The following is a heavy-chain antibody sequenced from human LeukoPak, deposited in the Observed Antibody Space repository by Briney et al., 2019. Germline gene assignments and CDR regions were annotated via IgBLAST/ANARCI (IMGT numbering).Heavy chain of an antibody. CDR2: ISAYNGNT. CDR3: ARDRGDSSDYGIPAEIPAQRIDY. J-gene: IGHJ4*02. D-gene: IGHD3-22*01. Sequence: GASVKVSCKASGYTFTSYGISWVRQSPGQGLEWMGWISAYNGNTNYAQKLQGRVTMTTDTSTSTAYMELRSLRSDDTAVYYCARDRGDSSDYGIPAEIPAQRIDYWGQGTLVTVSS. CDR1: GYTFTSYG. V-gene: IGHV1-18*01.